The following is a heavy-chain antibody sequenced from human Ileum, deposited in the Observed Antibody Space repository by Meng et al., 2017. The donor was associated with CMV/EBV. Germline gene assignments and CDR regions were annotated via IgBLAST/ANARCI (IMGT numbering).Heavy chain of an antibody. CDR1: YSFADYH. J-gene: IGHJ3*02. Sequence: YSFADYHIHGVRKALGRGVEWMEWINTSGGGAGYAREFKGRVTLTRKTSISTAYMDLRSMRPDDTAVYYCARDHEISGNYSGAFDIWGQGTMVTVSS. CDR2: INTSGGGA. D-gene: IGHD3-22*01. CDR3: ARDHEISGNYSGAFDI. V-gene: IGHV1-2*02.